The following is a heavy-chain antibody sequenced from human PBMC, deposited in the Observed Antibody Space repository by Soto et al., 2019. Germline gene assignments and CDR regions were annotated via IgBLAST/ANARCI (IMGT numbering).Heavy chain of an antibody. J-gene: IGHJ4*02. CDR3: ARDRFYGWYGIGGY. CDR1: GYTFTSYA. Sequence: QVQLVQSGAEVKKPGASVKVSGKASGYTFTSYAMHWVRQAPGQRLEWMGWINAGNGNTKYSQKFQGRVTITRDTSASTAYMELSSMRSEDTAVYYCARDRFYGWYGIGGYGGQGTLVTVSS. CDR2: INAGNGNT. D-gene: IGHD6-19*01. V-gene: IGHV1-3*01.